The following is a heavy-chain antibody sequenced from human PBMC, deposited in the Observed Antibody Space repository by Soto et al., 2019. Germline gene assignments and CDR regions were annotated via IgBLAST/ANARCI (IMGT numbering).Heavy chain of an antibody. CDR1: GFSLSTSGVG. D-gene: IGHD3-10*01. Sequence: SGPTLVKPTQTLTLTCTFSGFSLSTSGVGVGWIRQPPGKALEWLALIYWNDDKRYSPSLKSRLTITKDTSKNQVVLTMTNMDPVDTATYYCAHSRYYYGSGSYYIGAPNWFDPWGQGTLVTVSS. CDR3: AHSRYYYGSGSYYIGAPNWFDP. J-gene: IGHJ5*02. CDR2: IYWNDDK. V-gene: IGHV2-5*01.